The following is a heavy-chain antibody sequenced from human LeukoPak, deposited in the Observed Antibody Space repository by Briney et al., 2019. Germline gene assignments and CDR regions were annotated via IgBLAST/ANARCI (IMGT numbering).Heavy chain of an antibody. Sequence: GGSLRLSCAASGYGFSGTWMSGVRQAPGKGLEWVGRIKSKSAGGTTDYAAPVQGRFTISRDDSKNKIYLQMDSLKTVDPAVYSCTADRYGSGSYYLAFWGQGTLVTVSS. CDR1: GYGFSGTW. CDR2: IKSKSAGGTT. V-gene: IGHV3-15*01. D-gene: IGHD3-10*01. CDR3: TADRYGSGSYYLAF. J-gene: IGHJ4*02.